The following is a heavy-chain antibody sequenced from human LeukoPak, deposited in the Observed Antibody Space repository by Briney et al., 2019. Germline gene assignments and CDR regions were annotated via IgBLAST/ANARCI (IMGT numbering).Heavy chain of an antibody. D-gene: IGHD6-19*01. CDR1: GGSISSSNW. V-gene: IGHV4-4*02. Sequence: SGTLSLTCAVSGGSISSSNWWSWVRQPPGKGLEWIGEIYHSGSTNYNPSLKSRVTISVDKSKNQFSLKLSSVTAADTAVYYCARGRIAVAGTLRNYYYGMDVWGQGTTVTVSS. CDR2: IYHSGST. CDR3: ARGRIAVAGTLRNYYYGMDV. J-gene: IGHJ6*02.